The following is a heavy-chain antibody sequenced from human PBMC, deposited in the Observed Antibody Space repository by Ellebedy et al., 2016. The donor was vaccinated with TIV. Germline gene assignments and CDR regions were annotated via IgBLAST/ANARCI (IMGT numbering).Heavy chain of an antibody. CDR3: VSGGSLRGATYSSN. J-gene: IGHJ4*02. CDR1: GFTFSGCW. V-gene: IGHV3-7*03. CDR2: INPDGSGG. Sequence: GGSLRLXCTGSGFTFSGCWMSWVRQAPGKGLEWVANINPDGSGGSFVDSVKGRFTISKDNAKNSLYLQMNSLRGEDTALYYCVSGGSLRGATYSSNWGQGTLVTVSS. D-gene: IGHD1-26*01.